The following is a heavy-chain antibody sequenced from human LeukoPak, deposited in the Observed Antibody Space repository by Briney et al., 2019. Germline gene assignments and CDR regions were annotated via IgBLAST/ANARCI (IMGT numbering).Heavy chain of an antibody. CDR2: INPNSGGT. CDR3: ARGQYCSGGSCYRYYFDY. D-gene: IGHD2-15*01. J-gene: IGHJ4*02. CDR1: GYAFTGYC. V-gene: IGHV1-2*02. Sequence: ASVKVSCKASGYAFTGYCMHWVRQAPGQGLEWMGWINPNSGGTNYAQKFQGRVTMTRDTSISTAYMELSRLRSDDTAVYYCARGQYCSGGSCYRYYFDYWGQGTLVTVSS.